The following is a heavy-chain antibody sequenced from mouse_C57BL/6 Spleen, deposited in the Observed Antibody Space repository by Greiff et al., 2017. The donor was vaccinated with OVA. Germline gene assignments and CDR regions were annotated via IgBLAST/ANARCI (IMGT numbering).Heavy chain of an antibody. V-gene: IGHV1-81*01. CDR1: GYTFTSYG. J-gene: IGHJ2*01. CDR2: IYPRSGNT. CDR3: ARPSLGY. Sequence: QVQLQQSGAELARPGASVKLSCKASGYTFTSYGISWVKQRTGQGLEWIGEIYPRSGNTYYNEKFKGKATLTADKASSKAYMELRSLTSEDSAVYFCARPSLGYWGQGTTLTVSS. D-gene: IGHD3-1*01.